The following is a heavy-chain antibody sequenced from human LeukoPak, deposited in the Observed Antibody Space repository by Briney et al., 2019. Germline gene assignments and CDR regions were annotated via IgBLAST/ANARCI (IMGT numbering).Heavy chain of an antibody. Sequence: ASVTVSCKASGGTFSSYAISWVRQAPGQGLEWIGWISAYNGNTNYAQKLQGRVTMTTDTSTSTAYMELRSLRSDDTAVYYCARDLPVVVAGTSNYFDYWGQGTLVTVSS. CDR2: ISAYNGNT. J-gene: IGHJ4*02. CDR3: ARDLPVVVAGTSNYFDY. D-gene: IGHD6-19*01. V-gene: IGHV1-18*01. CDR1: GGTFSSYA.